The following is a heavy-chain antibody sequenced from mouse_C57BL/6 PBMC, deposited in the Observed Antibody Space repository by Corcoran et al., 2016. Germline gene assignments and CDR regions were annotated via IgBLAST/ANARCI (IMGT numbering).Heavy chain of an antibody. Sequence: EVQLQQSGPELVKPGASVKISCKASGYTFTDYYMNWVKQSHGKSLEWIGDINPNNGGTSYNQKFKGKATLTVDKSSSTAYMELRSLTSEDSAVYYCARRELRFAYWGQGTLVTVSA. CDR2: INPNNGGT. J-gene: IGHJ3*01. CDR3: ARRELRFAY. V-gene: IGHV1-26*01. CDR1: GYTFTDYY.